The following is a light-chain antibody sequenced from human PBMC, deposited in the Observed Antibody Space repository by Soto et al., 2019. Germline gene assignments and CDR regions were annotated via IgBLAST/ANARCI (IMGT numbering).Light chain of an antibody. CDR1: QSIGSW. Sequence: DIPVTQSPSTLSASVGDRVTITCRASQSIGSWLAWYQQKPGKAPKLLIYKASSLEGGVPSRFSGSESGTEFTLTISSLQPGDFATYYCQQYNTYPLTFGGGTKVEIK. CDR3: QQYNTYPLT. V-gene: IGKV1-5*03. CDR2: KAS. J-gene: IGKJ4*01.